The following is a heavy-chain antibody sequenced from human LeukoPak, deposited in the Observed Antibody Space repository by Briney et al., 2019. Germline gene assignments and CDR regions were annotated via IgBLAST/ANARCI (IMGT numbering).Heavy chain of an antibody. D-gene: IGHD2-15*01. Sequence: SETLSLTCTVSGGSISSGTYYWSWIRQPAGKGLEWIGRIYTSGSTNYNPSLKSRVTMSVDTSKNQFSLKLSSVTAADTAVYYCARGGSGRTYYYYYMDVWGKGTTVTVSS. V-gene: IGHV4-61*02. CDR3: ARGGSGRTYYYYYMDV. CDR1: GGSISSGTYY. J-gene: IGHJ6*03. CDR2: IYTSGST.